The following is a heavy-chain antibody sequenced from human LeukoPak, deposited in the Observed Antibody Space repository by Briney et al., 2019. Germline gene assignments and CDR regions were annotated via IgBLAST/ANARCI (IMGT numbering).Heavy chain of an antibody. CDR1: GGTFSSYA. D-gene: IGHD2-21*01. J-gene: IGHJ4*02. CDR2: LIPIFGTA. V-gene: IGHV1-69*05. Sequence: ASVKVSCKASGGTFSSYAITWVRQAPGQGLEWMGGLIPIFGTANYAHKFQGRVTITTDESTSTAYMELSSLRSEDTAVYYCAREDVAYCGGDCYSAAGGWGQGTLVTVSS. CDR3: AREDVAYCGGDCYSAAGG.